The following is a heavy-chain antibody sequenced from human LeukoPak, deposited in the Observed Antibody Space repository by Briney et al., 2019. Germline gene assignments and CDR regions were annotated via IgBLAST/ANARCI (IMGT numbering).Heavy chain of an antibody. J-gene: IGHJ4*02. D-gene: IGHD3-16*02. CDR3: ARDRRELSLYFDY. V-gene: IGHV4-31*03. Sequence: PSETLSLTCTVSGGSISSGGHYWSWIRQHPGKGLEWIGYIYYSGSTYYNPSLKSRVTISVDTSKNQFSLKLSSVTAADTAVYYCARDRRELSLYFDYWGQGTLVTVSS. CDR2: IYYSGST. CDR1: GGSISSGGHY.